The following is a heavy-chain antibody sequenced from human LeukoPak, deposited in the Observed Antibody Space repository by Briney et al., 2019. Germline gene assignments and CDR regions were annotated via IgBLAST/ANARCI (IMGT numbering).Heavy chain of an antibody. V-gene: IGHV4-34*01. CDR1: GFTFSSYA. Sequence: GSLRLSCAASGFTFSSYAMSWVRQAPGKGLEWIGEINHSGGTNYNPSLKSRVTISVDTSKNQFSLKLSSVTAADTAVYYCARGEDYGAHNWGQGTLVTVSS. D-gene: IGHD4-17*01. J-gene: IGHJ4*02. CDR3: ARGEDYGAHN. CDR2: INHSGGT.